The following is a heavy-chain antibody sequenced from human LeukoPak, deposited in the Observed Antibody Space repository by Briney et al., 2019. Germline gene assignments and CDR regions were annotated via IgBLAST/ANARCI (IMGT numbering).Heavy chain of an antibody. J-gene: IGHJ4*02. CDR3: AKWDTYYDSSGYYFY. D-gene: IGHD3-22*01. CDR2: ISGSGGST. Sequence: GGSLRLSCAASGFTFTSFGMSWVRQAPGKGLEWVSTISGSGGSTYYADSVKGRFTISRDNSKNTLYLQMNSLRAEDTAVYYCAKWDTYYDSSGYYFYWGQGTLVTVSS. CDR1: GFTFTSFG. V-gene: IGHV3-23*01.